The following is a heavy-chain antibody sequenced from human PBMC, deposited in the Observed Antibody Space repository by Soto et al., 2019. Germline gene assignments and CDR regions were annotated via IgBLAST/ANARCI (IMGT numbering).Heavy chain of an antibody. CDR3: ARVHGGGDVPWYFDL. V-gene: IGHV4-31*03. D-gene: IGHD2-21*02. CDR1: GGSISSGGYY. CDR2: IYYSGST. J-gene: IGHJ2*01. Sequence: QVQLQESGPGLVKPSQTLSLTCTVSGGSISSGGYYWSWIRQHPGKGLEWIGYIYYSGSTYYNPSLKSRVTISVDTSKNQFSLKLSSVTAADTAVYYCARVHGGGDVPWYFDLWGRGTLVAVSS.